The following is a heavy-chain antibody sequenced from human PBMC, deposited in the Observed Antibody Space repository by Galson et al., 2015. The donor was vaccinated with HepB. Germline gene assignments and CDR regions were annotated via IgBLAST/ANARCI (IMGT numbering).Heavy chain of an antibody. D-gene: IGHD1-7*01. CDR2: INPDGSDT. CDR3: VRLGGLELV. V-gene: IGHV3-74*01. CDR1: GFIFRNYW. J-gene: IGHJ4*02. Sequence: SLRLSCAGSGFIFRNYWMHWVRQAPGKELVWVSRINPDGSDTTYADSVKGRFTISRDNVRNTLYLQMNSLRAEDTSVYYCVRLGGLELVWGQGTLVTVSS.